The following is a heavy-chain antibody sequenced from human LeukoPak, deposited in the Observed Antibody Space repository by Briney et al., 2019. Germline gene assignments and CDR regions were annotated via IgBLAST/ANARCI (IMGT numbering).Heavy chain of an antibody. Sequence: GASVKVSCKASGYTFTSYGISWVRQAPGQGLEWMGLISAYNGNTNYAQKLQGRVTMTTDTSTSTAYMELRSLRSDDTAVYYCARDPCGGDCYGTYFDYWGQGTLVTVSS. D-gene: IGHD2-21*02. CDR2: ISAYNGNT. CDR1: GYTFTSYG. V-gene: IGHV1-18*01. J-gene: IGHJ4*02. CDR3: ARDPCGGDCYGTYFDY.